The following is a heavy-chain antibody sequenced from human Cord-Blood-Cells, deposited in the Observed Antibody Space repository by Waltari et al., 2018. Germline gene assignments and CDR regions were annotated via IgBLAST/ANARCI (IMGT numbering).Heavy chain of an antibody. CDR2: TYYRSKWYN. D-gene: IGHD1-26*01. Sequence: QVQLQQSGPGLVKPSQTLSLTCAISGDRGPSNSHAWSWIRQTPSRGLEWLGRTYYRSKWYNDYAVSVKSRITINPDTSKNQFSLQLNSVTPEDTAVYYCARGLGGSYPLDAFDIWGQGTMVTVSS. J-gene: IGHJ3*02. V-gene: IGHV6-1*01. CDR1: GDRGPSNSHA. CDR3: ARGLGGSYPLDAFDI.